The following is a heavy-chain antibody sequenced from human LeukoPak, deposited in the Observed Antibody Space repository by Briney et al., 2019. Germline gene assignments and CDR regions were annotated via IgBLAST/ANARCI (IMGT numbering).Heavy chain of an antibody. J-gene: IGHJ4*02. V-gene: IGHV4-39*07. D-gene: IGHD3-10*01. CDR2: IYYSGST. CDR1: GGSISSSSYY. Sequence: SETLSLTCTVSGGSISSSSYYWGWIRQPPGKGLEWIGTIYYSGSTYYNPSLKSRVTISLDTSKNQLSLKLSSVTAADTAVYYCARGPEGSGSYIFDYWGQGTLVTVSS. CDR3: ARGPEGSGSYIFDY.